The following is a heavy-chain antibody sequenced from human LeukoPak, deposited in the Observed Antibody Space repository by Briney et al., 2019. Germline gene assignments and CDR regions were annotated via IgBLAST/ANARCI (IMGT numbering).Heavy chain of an antibody. CDR2: IYSGGST. Sequence: GGSLRLSRAASGFTVSSNYMSWVRQAPGKGLEWVSVIYSGGSTYYADSVKGRFTISRDNSKNTLYLQMNSLRAEDTAVYYCARAEYLDYWGQGTLVTVSS. CDR3: ARAEYLDY. V-gene: IGHV3-53*01. D-gene: IGHD6-6*01. CDR1: GFTVSSNY. J-gene: IGHJ4*02.